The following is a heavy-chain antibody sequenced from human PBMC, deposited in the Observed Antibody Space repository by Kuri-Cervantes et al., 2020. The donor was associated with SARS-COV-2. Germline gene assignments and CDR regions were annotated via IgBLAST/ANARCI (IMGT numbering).Heavy chain of an antibody. Sequence: GEALKISCAASGFTFSGSAMHWVRAASGKGLGWVGRIRSKANSYATAYAASVKGRFTISREDSKNTAYLQMNSLKTEDTAVYYCTSRFVGNYGNYYYYGMDVWGQGTTVTVSS. V-gene: IGHV3-73*01. D-gene: IGHD4-11*01. J-gene: IGHJ6*02. CDR3: TSRFVGNYGNYYYYGMDV. CDR1: GFTFSGSA. CDR2: IRSKANSYAT.